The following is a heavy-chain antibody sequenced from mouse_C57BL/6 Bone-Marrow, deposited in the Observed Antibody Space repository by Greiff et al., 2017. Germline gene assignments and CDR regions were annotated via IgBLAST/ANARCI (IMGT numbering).Heavy chain of an antibody. CDR3: TSPHYYGSSCGWYWDV. D-gene: IGHD1-1*01. V-gene: IGHV1-15*01. CDR1: GYTFTDYE. J-gene: IGHJ1*03. Sequence: QVQLQQSGAELVRPGASVTLSCKASGYTFTDYEMHWVKQTPVHGLEWIGAIDPETGGTAYNQKFKGKAILTADKSSSTAYMELRSLTSEDSAVYYCTSPHYYGSSCGWYWDVWGTGTTVTISS. CDR2: IDPETGGT.